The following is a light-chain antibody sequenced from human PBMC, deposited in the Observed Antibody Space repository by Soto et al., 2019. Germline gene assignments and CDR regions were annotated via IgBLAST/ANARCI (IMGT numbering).Light chain of an antibody. Sequence: QPVLTQSSSASASLGSSVKLTCTRSSGHSSYIIAWHQQQPGKAPRYLMKLEGSGSSNKGSGVPDRFAGSSSGADRYLTISESQFEDEADYYCETWDSNAHAVFGGGTQLTVL. V-gene: IGLV4-60*02. CDR2: LEGSGSS. J-gene: IGLJ7*01. CDR3: ETWDSNAHAV. CDR1: SGHSSYI.